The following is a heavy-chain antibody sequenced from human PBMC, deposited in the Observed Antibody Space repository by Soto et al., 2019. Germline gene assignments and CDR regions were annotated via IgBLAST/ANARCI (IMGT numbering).Heavy chain of an antibody. CDR1: GYSFTSYW. D-gene: IGHD4-4*01. J-gene: IGHJ6*02. CDR2: IYPGDSDT. Sequence: GESLKISCKGSGYSFTSYWIGWVRQMPGKSLEWMGIIYPGDSDTRYSPSLQGQVTISADKSISTAYLQWSSLKASDTAMYYCARQSCYSNFQRCYYYYGMDVWGQGTTVTVSS. CDR3: ARQSCYSNFQRCYYYYGMDV. V-gene: IGHV5-51*01.